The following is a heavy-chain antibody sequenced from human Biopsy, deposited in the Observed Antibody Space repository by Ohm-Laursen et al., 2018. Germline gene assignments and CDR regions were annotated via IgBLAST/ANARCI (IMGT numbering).Heavy chain of an antibody. CDR3: ATELTKANGWNYFDY. Sequence: SLRLSCAASGITVSGNYMTWVRQAPGKGLEWVSVIYLGGTTYYADSVKGRFTISRDNSKNMVYLQMNSLRAEDTAVYYCATELTKANGWNYFDYWGQGTLVIVSS. CDR1: GITVSGNY. J-gene: IGHJ4*02. V-gene: IGHV3-53*01. CDR2: IYLGGTT. D-gene: IGHD2-15*01.